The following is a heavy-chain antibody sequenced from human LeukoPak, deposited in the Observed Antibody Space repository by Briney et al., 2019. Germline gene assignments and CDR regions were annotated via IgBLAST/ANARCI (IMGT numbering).Heavy chain of an antibody. Sequence: GGSLRLSCAASGFTFSTYAMHWVRQGPGKGLEWVAVISYDGSNKYYADSVKGRFTISRDNSKNTLYLQMNSLRAGDTAVYYCARGIEVGPAVPPTSGGFDIWGQGTIVTVSS. CDR3: ARGIEVGPAVPPTSGGFDI. CDR2: ISYDGSNK. J-gene: IGHJ3*02. CDR1: GFTFSTYA. V-gene: IGHV3-30-3*01. D-gene: IGHD2-2*01.